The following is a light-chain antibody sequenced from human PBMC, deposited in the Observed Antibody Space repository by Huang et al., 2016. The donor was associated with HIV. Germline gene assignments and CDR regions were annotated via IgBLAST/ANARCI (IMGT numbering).Light chain of an antibody. Sequence: DIQMTQSPSSLSAAVGDRVTITCRASQSISSYINWYQQKPGKAPKHLIYASSSMQSGVPSRFSGSGSGTDFTLTISSLQPEDFATYYCQQSYSSLTFGGGTKVEIK. CDR3: QQSYSSLT. CDR1: QSISSY. V-gene: IGKV1-39*01. CDR2: ASS. J-gene: IGKJ4*01.